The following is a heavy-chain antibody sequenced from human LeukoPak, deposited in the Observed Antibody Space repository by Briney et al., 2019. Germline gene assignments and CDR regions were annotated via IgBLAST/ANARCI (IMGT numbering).Heavy chain of an antibody. D-gene: IGHD3-10*01. CDR2: INPSGGST. Sequence: ASVKVSCKASGYTFTTYYMHWVRQAPGQGLEWMGIINPSGGSTTYAQKFQGRVTITRDTSTSTAYMEVSSLRSEDTAVYYCATGTQTMVRGVISAFDIWGQGTMVAVSS. J-gene: IGHJ3*02. CDR3: ATGTQTMVRGVISAFDI. V-gene: IGHV1-46*01. CDR1: GYTFTTYY.